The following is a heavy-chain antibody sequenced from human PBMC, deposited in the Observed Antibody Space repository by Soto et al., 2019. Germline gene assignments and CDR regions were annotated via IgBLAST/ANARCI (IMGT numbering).Heavy chain of an antibody. CDR3: ARAGRDGYNWDY. D-gene: IGHD5-12*01. V-gene: IGHV3-21*01. CDR1: GFTFSSYS. CDR2: ISSSTGYI. Sequence: EVPLVESGGGLVKPGGSLRLSCATSGFTFSSYSMNWVRQAPGKGLEWVSSISSSTGYIYYADSVKGRFTISRDNAKNSLYLQMNSLRAEDTAVYYCARAGRDGYNWDYWGQGTLVTVSS. J-gene: IGHJ4*02.